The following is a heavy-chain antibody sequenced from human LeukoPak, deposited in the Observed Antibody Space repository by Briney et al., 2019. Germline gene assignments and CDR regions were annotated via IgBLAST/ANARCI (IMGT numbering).Heavy chain of an antibody. J-gene: IGHJ4*02. CDR2: IYYSGST. Sequence: SETLSLTCTVSGGSISSSSYYWGWIRQPPGKGLEWIGSIYYSGSTYYNPSLKSRVTISVDTSKNQFSLKLSSVTAADTAVYYCARAQARPYYDSSGPLKAFDYWGQGTLVTVSS. CDR3: ARAQARPYYDSSGPLKAFDY. CDR1: GGSISSSSYY. V-gene: IGHV4-39*07. D-gene: IGHD3-22*01.